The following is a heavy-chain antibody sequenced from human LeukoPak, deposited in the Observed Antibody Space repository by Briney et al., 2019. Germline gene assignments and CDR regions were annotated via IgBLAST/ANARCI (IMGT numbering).Heavy chain of an antibody. D-gene: IGHD1-1*01. CDR1: GGSIISSNYY. CDR2: IYQSGSGSS. Sequence: ASETLSLTCSVSGGSIISSNYYWGWIRQPPGKGLEWIGSIYQSGSGSSYYNPSLKSRVTISVDTSKNQFSLKLSSVTAADTAVYYCARIAWNDAFDIWGQGTMVTVSS. J-gene: IGHJ3*02. CDR3: ARIAWNDAFDI. V-gene: IGHV4-39*07.